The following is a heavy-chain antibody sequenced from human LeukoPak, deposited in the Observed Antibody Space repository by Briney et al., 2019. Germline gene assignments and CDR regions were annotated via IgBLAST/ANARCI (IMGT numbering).Heavy chain of an antibody. Sequence: SETLSLTCAVYGGSFSGYYWSWIRRPPGEGLEWIGEINHSGSTNYNPSLKSRVTISVDTSKNQFSLKLSSVTAADTAVYYCAGGYYDYIWGSYRPLPFDYWGQGTLVTVSS. CDR2: INHSGST. D-gene: IGHD3-16*02. V-gene: IGHV4-34*01. CDR1: GGSFSGYY. CDR3: AGGYYDYIWGSYRPLPFDY. J-gene: IGHJ4*02.